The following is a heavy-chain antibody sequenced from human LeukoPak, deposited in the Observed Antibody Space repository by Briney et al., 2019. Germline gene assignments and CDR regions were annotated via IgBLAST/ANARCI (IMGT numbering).Heavy chain of an antibody. Sequence: SVKVSCKASGGTFSSYAISWVRQAPGQGLEWMGGIIPIFGTANYAQKFQGRVTITADESTSTAYMELSSLRSEDTAVYYCARDRGMVVPAAMVRVRSWYFDLWGRGTLVTVSS. V-gene: IGHV1-69*01. CDR2: IIPIFGTA. CDR3: ARDRGMVVPAAMVRVRSWYFDL. J-gene: IGHJ2*01. CDR1: GGTFSSYA. D-gene: IGHD2-2*01.